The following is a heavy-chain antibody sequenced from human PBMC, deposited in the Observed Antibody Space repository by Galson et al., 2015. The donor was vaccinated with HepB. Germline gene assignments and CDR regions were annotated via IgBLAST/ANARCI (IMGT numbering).Heavy chain of an antibody. Sequence: SVKVSCKASGYTFSNYGLSWVRQAPGQGLEWMGWISGYDGSTNYAPKFQGRFTMTTQTSTGTAYIERRSLRSDDTAVYYCARDSRLELHLNDYYSYGMDIWGQGTAVTVSS. CDR1: GYTFSNYG. V-gene: IGHV1-18*01. J-gene: IGHJ6*02. CDR3: ARDSRLELHLNDYYSYGMDI. D-gene: IGHD1-7*01. CDR2: ISGYDGST.